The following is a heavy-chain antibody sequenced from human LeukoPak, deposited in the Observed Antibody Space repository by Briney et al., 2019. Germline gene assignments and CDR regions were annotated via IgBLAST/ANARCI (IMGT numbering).Heavy chain of an antibody. CDR1: GYTFTSYG. V-gene: IGHV1-18*01. D-gene: IGHD3-22*01. CDR3: ARDVSYYYDSSGSYGMDV. Sequence: ASVKVSCKASGYTFTSYGISWVRQAPGQGLEWMGWISAYNGNTNYAQKLQGRVTMTTDTSTSTAYMGLRSLRSDDTAVYYCARDVSYYYDSSGSYGMDVWGQGTTVTVSS. J-gene: IGHJ6*02. CDR2: ISAYNGNT.